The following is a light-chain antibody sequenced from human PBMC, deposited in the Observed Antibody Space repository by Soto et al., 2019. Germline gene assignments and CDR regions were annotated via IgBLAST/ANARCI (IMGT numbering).Light chain of an antibody. J-gene: IGLJ3*02. CDR1: SGSVSTSYY. CDR3: VLYMGSGTGV. Sequence: QTVVTQEPSFSVSPGRTVTLTCGLSSGSVSTSYYPSWYQQTPGQAPRALIYNTNTRSSGVPDRFSGSILGNKAALTITGAHADDESNYYCVLYMGSGTGVFSGGTKLTLL. CDR2: NTN. V-gene: IGLV8-61*01.